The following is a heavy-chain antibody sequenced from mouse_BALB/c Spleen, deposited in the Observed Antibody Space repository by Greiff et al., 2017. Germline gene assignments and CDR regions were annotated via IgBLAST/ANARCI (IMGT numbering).Heavy chain of an antibody. Sequence: EVQLVESGGGLVKPGGSLKLSCAASGFTFSSYAMSWVRQSPEKRLEWVAEISSGGSYTYYPDTVTGRFTISRDNAKNTLYLEMSSLRSEDTAMDYCERVRAGNLFDYWGQGTTLTVSS. D-gene: IGHD2-1*01. CDR1: GFTFSSYA. CDR3: ERVRAGNLFDY. V-gene: IGHV5-9-4*01. CDR2: ISSGGSYT. J-gene: IGHJ2*01.